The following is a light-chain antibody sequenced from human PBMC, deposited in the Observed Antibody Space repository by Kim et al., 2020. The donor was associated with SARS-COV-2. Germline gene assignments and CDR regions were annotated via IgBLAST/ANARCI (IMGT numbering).Light chain of an antibody. J-gene: IGLJ3*02. V-gene: IGLV3-19*01. CDR2: GKN. CDR1: SLRSYY. Sequence: SSELTQDPAVSEALGQTVRITCQGDSLRSYYASWYQQKPGQAPVLVIYGKNNRPSGIPDRFSGSSSGNTASLTITGAQAEDEADYYCNSRDSSGNHLAWVFGGGTQLTVL. CDR3: NSRDSSGNHLAWV.